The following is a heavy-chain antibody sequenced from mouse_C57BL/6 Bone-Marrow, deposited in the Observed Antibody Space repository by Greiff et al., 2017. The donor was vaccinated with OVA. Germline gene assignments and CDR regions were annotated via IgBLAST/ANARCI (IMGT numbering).Heavy chain of an antibody. Sequence: VKLMESGPELVKPGASVKISCKASGYAFSSSWMNWVKQRPGKGLEWIGRIYPGDGDTNYNGKFKGKATLTADKSSSNAYMQLISLTSEDSSFDFCASGTAQATYYFDYWGQGTTLTVSS. CDR2: IYPGDGDT. D-gene: IGHD3-2*02. CDR3: ASGTAQATYYFDY. V-gene: IGHV1-82*01. J-gene: IGHJ2*01. CDR1: GYAFSSSW.